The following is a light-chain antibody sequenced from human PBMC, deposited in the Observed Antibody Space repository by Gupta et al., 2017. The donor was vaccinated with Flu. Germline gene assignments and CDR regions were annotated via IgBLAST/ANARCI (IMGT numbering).Light chain of an antibody. CDR2: KAS. V-gene: IGKV1-5*03. CDR3: QQCNSHSAT. J-gene: IGKJ4*01. CDR1: QSISNW. Sequence: DIQMTQSPSTLSASVGDRVTITCRASQSISNWLAWYQQKQGKAPKLLIYKASTLERGVPSRFSGSGFGTEFSLTVSSLQPDDFATYYCQQCNSHSATFGGGTKVEMK.